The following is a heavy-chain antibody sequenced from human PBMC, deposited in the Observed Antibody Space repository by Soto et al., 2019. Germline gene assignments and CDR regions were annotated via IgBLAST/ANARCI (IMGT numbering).Heavy chain of an antibody. J-gene: IGHJ4*02. CDR3: ATDAPGLADFDY. D-gene: IGHD6-19*01. Sequence: EVQVVESGGDLVQPGGSLRLSCEGSGFSLSNYDMNWVRQVPGEGLEWISYIGSSGDPIYYADSVRGRFTISRDNAKNSLYLQMNSLRNEDTAVYYCATDAPGLADFDYWGQGTLVTVSS. V-gene: IGHV3-48*02. CDR1: GFSLSNYD. CDR2: IGSSGDPI.